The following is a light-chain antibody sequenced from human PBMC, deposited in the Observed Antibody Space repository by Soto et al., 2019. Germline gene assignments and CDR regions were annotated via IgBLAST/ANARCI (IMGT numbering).Light chain of an antibody. V-gene: IGLV2-11*01. CDR1: SSDLGGYNY. CDR3: SSYAGTFTWV. CDR2: DVT. J-gene: IGLJ3*02. Sequence: QSVLTQPRSVSGSPGQSVTISCSGTSSDLGGYNYVSWYQHHPGKAPKLMIYDVTLRPSGVPDRFSGSKSGNTASLTISGLQAEDEADYYCSSYAGTFTWVLGGGTQLTVL.